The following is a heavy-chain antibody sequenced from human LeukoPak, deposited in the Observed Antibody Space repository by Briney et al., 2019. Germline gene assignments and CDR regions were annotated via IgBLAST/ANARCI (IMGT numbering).Heavy chain of an antibody. CDR1: GFTFSSYW. CDR2: IKEDGGEK. J-gene: IGHJ4*02. CDR3: GRTGDLSDY. D-gene: IGHD7-27*01. V-gene: IGHV3-7*01. Sequence: GGSLRLSCAASGFTFSSYWMIWVRQAPGKGLEWVANIKEDGGEKYYVDSVKGRFTISRDNAENSLYLQMNSLRADDTAVYYCGRTGDLSDYWGQGTLVTVSS.